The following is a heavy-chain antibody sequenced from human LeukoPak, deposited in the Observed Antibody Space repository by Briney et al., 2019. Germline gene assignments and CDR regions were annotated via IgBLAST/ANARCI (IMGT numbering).Heavy chain of an antibody. CDR3: ARLTAYYDSSGYLAGNWFDP. Sequence: SETLSLTCTVSGGSISSYYWSWIRQPPGKGLGWIGYIYYSGSTNYNPSLKSRVTISVDTSKNQFSLKLSSVTAADTAVYYCARLTAYYDSSGYLAGNWFDPWGQGTLVTVSS. J-gene: IGHJ5*02. V-gene: IGHV4-59*08. CDR1: GGSISSYY. D-gene: IGHD3-22*01. CDR2: IYYSGST.